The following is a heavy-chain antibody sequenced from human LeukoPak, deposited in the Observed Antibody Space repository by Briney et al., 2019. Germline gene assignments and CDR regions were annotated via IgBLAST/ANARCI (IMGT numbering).Heavy chain of an antibody. Sequence: GGSLRLSCAASRFTFSSYSMNWVRQAPGKGLEWVSSISSSSSYIYYAGSVKGRFTISRDNAKNSLYLQMNSLRAEDTAVYYCARGDSYGSCFDYWGQGTLVTVSS. CDR3: ARGDSYGSCFDY. D-gene: IGHD5-18*01. V-gene: IGHV3-21*01. J-gene: IGHJ4*02. CDR1: RFTFSSYS. CDR2: ISSSSSYI.